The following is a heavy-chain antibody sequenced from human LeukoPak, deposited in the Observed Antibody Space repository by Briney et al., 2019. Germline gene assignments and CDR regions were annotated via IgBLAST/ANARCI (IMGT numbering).Heavy chain of an antibody. J-gene: IGHJ4*02. V-gene: IGHV1-3*01. Sequence: ASVKVSCKTSGYTFTNYGVHWVRQAPGQRLEWMGWINAGNGNTKYSQNFQGRVTITRDTSASTVYMELRSLRSEDTALYYCARGWDGDYGVYWGQGTLVTVSS. D-gene: IGHD4-17*01. CDR1: GYTFTNYG. CDR3: ARGWDGDYGVY. CDR2: INAGNGNT.